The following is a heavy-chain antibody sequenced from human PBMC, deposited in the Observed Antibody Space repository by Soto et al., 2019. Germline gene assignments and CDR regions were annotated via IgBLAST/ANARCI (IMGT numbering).Heavy chain of an antibody. CDR1: GFTFSSYA. V-gene: IGHV3-23*01. D-gene: IGHD2-2*01. J-gene: IGHJ4*02. CDR3: AKEFVPAAVGVGEPYYFDY. Sequence: GGSLRLSCAASGFTFSSYAMSWVRQAPGKGLEWVSAISGSGGSTYYADSVKGRFTISRDNSKNTLYLQMNSLRAEDTAVYYCAKEFVPAAVGVGEPYYFDYWGQGTLVTVSS. CDR2: ISGSGGST.